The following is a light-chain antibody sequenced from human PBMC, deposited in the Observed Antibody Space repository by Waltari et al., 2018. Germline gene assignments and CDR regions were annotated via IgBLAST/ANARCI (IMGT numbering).Light chain of an antibody. CDR1: SSDIGGYNH. CDR2: EVS. V-gene: IGLV2-14*01. J-gene: IGLJ3*02. Sequence: QSALTQPASVSGSPGQSITISCTGTSSDIGGYNHVPWYQQHAAKAPKLMIYEVSNRPSGVSYRFSGSKSGNTASLTISGLQAEDEADYYCASYTSSSTWVFGGGTKLTVL. CDR3: ASYTSSSTWV.